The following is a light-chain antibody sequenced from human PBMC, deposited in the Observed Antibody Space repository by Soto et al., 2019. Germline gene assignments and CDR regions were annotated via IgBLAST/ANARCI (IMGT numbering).Light chain of an antibody. CDR1: SSDVGDYNF. CDR3: SSYTSSSTLV. CDR2: DVS. V-gene: IGLV2-14*01. Sequence: QSALTQPVSVSGSPGQSITISCTGTSSDVGDYNFVSWYQQHPGKAPKLMIYDVSNRPSGVSNRFSGSKSGNTASLTISGLKAEDEADYYCSSYTSSSTLVFGTGTKVTV. J-gene: IGLJ1*01.